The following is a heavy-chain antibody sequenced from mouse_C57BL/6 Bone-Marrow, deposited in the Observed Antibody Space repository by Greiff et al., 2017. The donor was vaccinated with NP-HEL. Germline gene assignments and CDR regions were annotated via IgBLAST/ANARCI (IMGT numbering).Heavy chain of an antibody. CDR3: ARNRYYGSSLAWFAY. D-gene: IGHD1-1*01. J-gene: IGHJ3*01. V-gene: IGHV2-9-1*01. Sequence: VQLKESGPGLVAPSQSLSITCTVSGFSLTSYAISWVRQPPGKGLEWLGVIWTGGGTNYNSALKSRLSISNDNSKSKVFLKMNSLQTDDTARYYCARNRYYGSSLAWFAYWGQGTLVTVSA. CDR2: IWTGGGT. CDR1: GFSLTSYA.